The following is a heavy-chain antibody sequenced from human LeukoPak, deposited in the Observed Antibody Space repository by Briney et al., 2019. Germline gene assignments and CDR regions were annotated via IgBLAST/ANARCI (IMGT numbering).Heavy chain of an antibody. Sequence: SETLSLTCTVSGGSINSYYWSWIRQPPGKGLEWIGYIYYSGSTNYNPSLKSRVTISVDTSKNQFSLKLSSVTAADTAVYYCAKSGLNRFDYWGQGTLVTVSS. D-gene: IGHD2-15*01. J-gene: IGHJ4*02. CDR1: GGSINSYY. CDR2: IYYSGST. V-gene: IGHV4-59*01. CDR3: AKSGLNRFDY.